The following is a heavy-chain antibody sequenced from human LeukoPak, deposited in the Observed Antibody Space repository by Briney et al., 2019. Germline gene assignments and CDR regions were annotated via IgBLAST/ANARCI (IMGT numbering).Heavy chain of an antibody. CDR2: ISPTSTSI. J-gene: IGHJ5*01. Sequence: GGSLRLSCVASGLTFSDYRINWVHRAPGKGLEWVSSISPTSTSIYYADAVRGRFITSRDNAKSSLYLQMDSLRAEDTALYYCVRLRRNSDSSYYYYYYDSWGQGILVPVP. CDR1: GLTFSDYR. CDR3: VRLRRNSDSSYYYYYYDS. V-gene: IGHV3-21*01. D-gene: IGHD3-10*01.